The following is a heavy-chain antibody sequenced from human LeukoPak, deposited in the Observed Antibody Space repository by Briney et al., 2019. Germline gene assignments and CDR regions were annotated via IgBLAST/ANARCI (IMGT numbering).Heavy chain of an antibody. J-gene: IGHJ6*03. Sequence: PGGSLRLSCAASGFTFSNCAMSWVRQAPGKGLEWASAISGSGGSTYYADSVKGRFTISRDNSKNTLYLQMNSLRAEDTAVYYCAKVPYYDFWSGYSPTSYYYYMDVWGKGTTVTVSS. V-gene: IGHV3-23*01. D-gene: IGHD3-3*01. CDR3: AKVPYYDFWSGYSPTSYYYYMDV. CDR2: ISGSGGST. CDR1: GFTFSNCA.